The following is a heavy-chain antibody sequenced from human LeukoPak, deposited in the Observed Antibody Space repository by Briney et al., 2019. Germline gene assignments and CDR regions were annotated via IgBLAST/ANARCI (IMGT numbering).Heavy chain of an antibody. J-gene: IGHJ3*02. Sequence: GESLKISRQGSGYSFTNHWIAWVRQMPGKGLEWMGIIYPGDSSTTYSPSFQGQVTISADKSISTAYLQWSSLKASDTAIYYCARGAAAAGQNAFDIWGQGTTITVSS. D-gene: IGHD6-13*01. CDR1: GYSFTNHW. CDR3: ARGAAAAGQNAFDI. V-gene: IGHV5-51*01. CDR2: IYPGDSST.